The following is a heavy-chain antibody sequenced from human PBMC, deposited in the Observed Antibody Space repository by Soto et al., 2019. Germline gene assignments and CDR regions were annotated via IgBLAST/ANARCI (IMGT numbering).Heavy chain of an antibody. V-gene: IGHV1-69*08. CDR3: ARTDYDILTGYYSAWFDP. J-gene: IGHJ5*02. D-gene: IGHD3-9*01. CDR1: GGTFSSYT. CDR2: IIPILGTA. Sequence: LVKVSCKTSGGTFSSYTIIWVRQAPGQGLEWMGRIIPILGTANYAQKFQGRATITADKSTSTAYMELSSLRSEDTAVYYCARTDYDILTGYYSAWFDPWGQGTLVTVSS.